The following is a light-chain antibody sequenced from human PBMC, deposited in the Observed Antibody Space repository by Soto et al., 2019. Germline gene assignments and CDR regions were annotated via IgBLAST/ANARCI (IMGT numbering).Light chain of an antibody. CDR1: QSLVHSDGNTY. CDR3: MHNSHFPST. CDR2: KIS. J-gene: IGKJ1*01. V-gene: IGKV2-24*01. Sequence: LLTQTPLSSPVAPGQPASISCRSTQSLVHSDGNTYLNWLHQRPGQPPSLLIYKISNRFTGVPERFSGRGAGSDSTTETTRVEAEDVGIYYCMHNSHFPSTFGQGTKVFIK.